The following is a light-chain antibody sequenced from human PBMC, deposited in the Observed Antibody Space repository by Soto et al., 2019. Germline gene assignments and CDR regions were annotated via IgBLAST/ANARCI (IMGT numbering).Light chain of an antibody. CDR2: YDS. Sequence: SYELTQPPSVSVAPGKTARITCGGNNIESKSVHWYQQKPGQAPVLVIYYDSDRPSGIPERFSGSNSGNTATLTISRVEAGDEADYYCQVWDTTSDHAVFGGGTKVTVL. J-gene: IGLJ2*01. V-gene: IGLV3-21*04. CDR3: QVWDTTSDHAV. CDR1: NIESKS.